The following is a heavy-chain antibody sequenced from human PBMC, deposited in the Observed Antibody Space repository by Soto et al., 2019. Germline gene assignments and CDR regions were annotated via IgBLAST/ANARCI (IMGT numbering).Heavy chain of an antibody. Sequence: NPSEPLSLTCAVSGGSFSGYYWSWIRQPPGKGLEWIGEINHSGSTNYNPSLKSRVTISVDTSKNQFSLKLSSVTAADTAVYYCARGRVYYGSGSYLPGRNYYYYYYGMDGWGQGTTVTVSS. J-gene: IGHJ6*02. CDR3: ARGRVYYGSGSYLPGRNYYYYYYGMDG. CDR2: INHSGST. D-gene: IGHD3-10*01. CDR1: GGSFSGYY. V-gene: IGHV4-34*01.